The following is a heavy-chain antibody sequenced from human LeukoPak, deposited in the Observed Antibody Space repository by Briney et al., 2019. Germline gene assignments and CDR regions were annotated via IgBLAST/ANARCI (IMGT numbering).Heavy chain of an antibody. Sequence: KTGGSLSLSSAPSGVTFRDYYMSWIRQGPREGLGRGSYISSSGSTIYYAASVSGRFTISRDNAKNSLYLQMNSQIAEETAVYYCARGSGYCSGGSCSYYFDYWGQGTLVTVSS. CDR1: GVTFRDYY. D-gene: IGHD2-15*01. V-gene: IGHV3-11*01. J-gene: IGHJ4*02. CDR2: ISSSGSTI. CDR3: ARGSGYCSGGSCSYYFDY.